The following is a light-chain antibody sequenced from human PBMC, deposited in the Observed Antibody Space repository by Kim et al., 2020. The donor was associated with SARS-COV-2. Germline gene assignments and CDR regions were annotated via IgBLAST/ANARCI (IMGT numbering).Light chain of an antibody. V-gene: IGKV3-20*01. J-gene: IGKJ5*01. CDR2: GAS. CDR3: QRYGNSPIT. CDR1: QSVSSNY. Sequence: EIVLTQSPGTLSLSPGERATLSCRASQSVSSNYLAWYQQKPGQAPRLLICGASSRATGIPDRFSGSGSGTDFTLTISRLEPEDFAVYYCQRYGNSPITFGQGTRLEIK.